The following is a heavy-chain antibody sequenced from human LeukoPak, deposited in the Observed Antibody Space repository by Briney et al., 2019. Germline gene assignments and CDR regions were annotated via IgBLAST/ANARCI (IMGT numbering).Heavy chain of an antibody. Sequence: GASVKVSCKASEYTFTSYAMNWVRQAPGQGLEWMGWINTNTGNPTYAQGFTGRFVFSLDTSVSTAYLQISSLKAEDTAVYYCARYCSGGSCYSFDAFDIWGQGTMVTVSS. CDR2: INTNTGNP. CDR3: ARYCSGGSCYSFDAFDI. D-gene: IGHD2-15*01. V-gene: IGHV7-4-1*02. J-gene: IGHJ3*02. CDR1: EYTFTSYA.